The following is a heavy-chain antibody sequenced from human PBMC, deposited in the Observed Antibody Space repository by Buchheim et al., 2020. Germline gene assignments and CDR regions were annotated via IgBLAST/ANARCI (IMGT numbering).Heavy chain of an antibody. V-gene: IGHV4-34*01. CDR1: GGSFSGYY. CDR3: ARDPGYLPTYYYYYGMDV. J-gene: IGHJ6*02. D-gene: IGHD3-9*01. CDR2: INHSGST. Sequence: QVQLQQWGAGLLKPSETLSLTCAVYGGSFSGYYWSWIRQPPGKGLEWIGEINHSGSTNYNPSLKSRVTISVDTSKNQFSLKLSSVTAADTAVYNCARDPGYLPTYYYYYGMDVWGQGTT.